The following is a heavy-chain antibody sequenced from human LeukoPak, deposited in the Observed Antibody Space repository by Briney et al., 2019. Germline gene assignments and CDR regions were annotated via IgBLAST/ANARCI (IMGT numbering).Heavy chain of an antibody. D-gene: IGHD2-15*01. V-gene: IGHV1-69*13. CDR2: IIPIFGST. J-gene: IGHJ1*01. CDR3: ARVMVVAGNGGYFLY. Sequence: GASVKVSCKASGGSLSSFALNWVRQTPGQGLEWMGGIIPIFGSTNYAQKFQVRVTITADESTNTAYMELNSLRSEDTGVYYCARVMVVAGNGGYFLYWGQGTLVIVSS. CDR1: GGSLSSFA.